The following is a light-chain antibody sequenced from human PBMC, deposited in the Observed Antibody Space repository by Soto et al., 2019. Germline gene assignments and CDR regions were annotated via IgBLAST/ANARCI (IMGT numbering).Light chain of an antibody. CDR2: GAS. J-gene: IGKJ1*01. Sequence: IQMTQTPSMLSASVGDRVIVACRASQSFGNALGWYPQKPGKPPKVLIYGASNLQSGGPPRFRGSGSGTEFTLAISSLQPEDSATYYCLQDINYPWTFGQGTKVDIK. V-gene: IGKV1-6*02. CDR3: LQDINYPWT. CDR1: QSFGNA.